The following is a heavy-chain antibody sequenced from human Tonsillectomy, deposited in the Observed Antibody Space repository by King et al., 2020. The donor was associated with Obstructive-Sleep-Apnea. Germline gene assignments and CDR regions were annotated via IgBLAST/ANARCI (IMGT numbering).Heavy chain of an antibody. V-gene: IGHV4-59*01. CDR1: GGSTSSYY. D-gene: IGHD3-22*01. Sequence: LQLQESGPGLVKPSETLSLTCTVSGGSTSSYYWSWIRQPPGKGLEWIGYMYHSGSTNYNSSLKSRVTISVDTSKNQFSLKLSSVTAADTAVYYCARTCFDTSGYYKNWFDPWGQGTLVTVSS. CDR3: ARTCFDTSGYYKNWFDP. CDR2: MYHSGST. J-gene: IGHJ5*02.